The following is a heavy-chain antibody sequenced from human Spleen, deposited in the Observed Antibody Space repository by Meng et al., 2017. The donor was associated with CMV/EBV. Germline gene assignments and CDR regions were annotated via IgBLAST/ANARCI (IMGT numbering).Heavy chain of an antibody. J-gene: IGHJ4*02. D-gene: IGHD1-1*01. CDR3: AIKGITGTTGTTIPLGW. Sequence: FNFSSFWMSWVRQAPGKGLEWVANIKEDGSEKYYVDSLKGRFTISRDNAKNSLFLQMNNLRAEDTAVYYCAIKGITGTTGTTIPLGWWGQETLVTVSS. CDR2: IKEDGSEK. CDR1: FNFSSFW. V-gene: IGHV3-7*01.